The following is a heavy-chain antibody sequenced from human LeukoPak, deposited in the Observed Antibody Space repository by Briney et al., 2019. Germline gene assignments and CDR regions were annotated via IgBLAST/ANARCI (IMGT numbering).Heavy chain of an antibody. CDR3: ARDHYDFWSGYIRNNWFDP. V-gene: IGHV7-4-1*02. J-gene: IGHJ5*02. CDR2: INTNTGNP. D-gene: IGHD3-3*01. Sequence: GASVKVSCKASGYTFTSYAMNWVRQAPGQGLEWMGWINTNTGNPTYAQGFTGRFVFSLDTSVSTAYLQISSLKAEDTAVYYCARDHYDFWSGYIRNNWFDPWGQGTLVTVSS. CDR1: GYTFTSYA.